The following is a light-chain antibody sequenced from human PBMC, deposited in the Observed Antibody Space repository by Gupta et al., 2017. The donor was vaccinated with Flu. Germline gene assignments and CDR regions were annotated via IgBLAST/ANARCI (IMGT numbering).Light chain of an antibody. CDR2: VNN. J-gene: IGLJ2*01. CDR1: SSSIGSNT. CDR3: ASWDDSRSGQVV. Sequence: SGLTQPPPAPATPGQRVSISCSGSSSSIGSNTVNWYQHLPGTAPKLLIYVNNRRRSGVPDRFSGSKSGTSAALAISGLQAEDEADYYCASWDDSRSGQVVFGGGTKLTVL. V-gene: IGLV1-44*01.